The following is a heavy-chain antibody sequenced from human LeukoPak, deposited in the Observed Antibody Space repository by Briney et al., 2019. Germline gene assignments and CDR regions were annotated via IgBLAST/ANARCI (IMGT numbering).Heavy chain of an antibody. D-gene: IGHD3-22*01. Sequence: PGGSLRLSCAASGFTFSDYFTSWIRQAPGKGLEWVSYISSGGSTKYFADSVKGRFTISRDNAKNSLYLEMNSLRAEDTAVYYCARRDYYDVSGYYGDAFDIWGQGTRVTVSS. CDR2: ISSGGSTK. CDR3: ARRDYYDVSGYYGDAFDI. J-gene: IGHJ3*02. CDR1: GFTFSDYF. V-gene: IGHV3-11*04.